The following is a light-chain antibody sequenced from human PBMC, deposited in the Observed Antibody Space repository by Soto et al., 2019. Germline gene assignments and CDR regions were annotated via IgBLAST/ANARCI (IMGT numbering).Light chain of an antibody. Sequence: DIQMTQSPSSLSASVGDRVTITCQASHDITSYLNWYQHKPGKAPKLLIHDASILEAGVPSRFSGSGSATDFTFTISSLQPEDVATYYCQKCDYLPIFGPGTTVDLK. CDR3: QKCDYLPI. CDR1: HDITSY. V-gene: IGKV1-33*01. CDR2: DAS. J-gene: IGKJ3*01.